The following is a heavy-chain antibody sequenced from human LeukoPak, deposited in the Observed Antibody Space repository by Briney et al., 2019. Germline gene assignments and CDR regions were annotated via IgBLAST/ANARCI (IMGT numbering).Heavy chain of an antibody. V-gene: IGHV7-4-1*02. J-gene: IGHJ5*02. CDR1: GYTFTGYY. CDR2: INTNTGNP. D-gene: IGHD6-19*01. Sequence: ASVKVSCKASGYTFTGYYIHWVRQAPGQGLEWMGWINTNTGNPTYAQGFTGRFVFSLDTSVSTAYLQISSLKAEDTAVYYCASRTSSGWTPYNWFDPWGQGTLVTVSS. CDR3: ASRTSSGWTPYNWFDP.